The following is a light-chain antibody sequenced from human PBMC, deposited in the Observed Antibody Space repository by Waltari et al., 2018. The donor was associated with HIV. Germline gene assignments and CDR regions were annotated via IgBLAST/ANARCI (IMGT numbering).Light chain of an antibody. Sequence: QSVLTQSPSASGTPGQRVTISCSGSSSNIGSNSVYWYQQLPGTAPKLLLYSNNQRPSGVPDRFSGSKSGTSASLAISGLRSEDEAHYYCATWTDSLSGVVFGGGTKLRVL. V-gene: IGLV1-47*02. CDR2: SNN. CDR3: ATWTDSLSGVV. J-gene: IGLJ2*01. CDR1: SSNIGSNS.